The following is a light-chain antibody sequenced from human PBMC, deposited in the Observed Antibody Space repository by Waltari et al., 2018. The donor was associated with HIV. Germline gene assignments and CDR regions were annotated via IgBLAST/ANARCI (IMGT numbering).Light chain of an antibody. CDR1: SSNIGAGYD. Sequence: QSVLTQPPSVSGAPGQRVTISCTGSSSNIGAGYDVHWYQQLPGTAPNLLIHGNTSRPAGGPGRFSGSKTGASAALAITGLQGEDEAEYYCQSYDSGLSGPVVFGGGAKLAVL. CDR2: GNT. V-gene: IGLV1-40*01. CDR3: QSYDSGLSGPVV. J-gene: IGLJ2*01.